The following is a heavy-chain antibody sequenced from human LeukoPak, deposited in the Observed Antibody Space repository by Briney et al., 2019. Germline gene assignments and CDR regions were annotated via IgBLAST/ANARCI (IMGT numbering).Heavy chain of an antibody. D-gene: IGHD6-19*01. J-gene: IGHJ4*02. V-gene: IGHV3-30-3*01. Sequence: PGGSLRLSCAASGFTYSSYAMHWVRQAPGKGLEWVAVISYDGSNKYYADSVKGRFTISRDNSKNTLYLQMNSLRAEDTAVYYCARALAVAVDYWGQGTLVTVSS. CDR1: GFTYSSYA. CDR3: ARALAVAVDY. CDR2: ISYDGSNK.